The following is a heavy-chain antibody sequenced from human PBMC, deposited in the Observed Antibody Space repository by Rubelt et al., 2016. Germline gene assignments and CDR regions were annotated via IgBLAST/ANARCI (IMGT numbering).Heavy chain of an antibody. CDR2: INHSGSN. Sequence: QVQLQQWGAGLLKPSETLSLTCAVYGGSFSGYYWSWIRQPPGKGLEWIGEINHSGSNNYNPSPKRRVTISVEPSKNQFSLKLSSATAADTAVYYCATRDDCTNGVCSFDYWGQGTLVTVSS. V-gene: IGHV4-34*01. CDR1: GGSFSGYY. D-gene: IGHD2-8*01. J-gene: IGHJ4*02. CDR3: ATRDDCTNGVCSFDY.